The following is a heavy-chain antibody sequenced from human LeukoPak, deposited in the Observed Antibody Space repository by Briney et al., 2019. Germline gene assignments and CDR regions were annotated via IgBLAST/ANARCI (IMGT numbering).Heavy chain of an antibody. CDR2: INPSGSST. Sequence: ASVNVSCKASGYTFTNYYIHWVRQAPGQGLEWMGIINPSGSSTSYAQKFQGRVTMTRDTSTSTVYMELSSPRSEDTAVYYCAGGTTNTKGAFDMWGQGTMVTVSS. J-gene: IGHJ3*02. V-gene: IGHV1-46*01. CDR3: AGGTTNTKGAFDM. CDR1: GYTFTNYY. D-gene: IGHD2-8*01.